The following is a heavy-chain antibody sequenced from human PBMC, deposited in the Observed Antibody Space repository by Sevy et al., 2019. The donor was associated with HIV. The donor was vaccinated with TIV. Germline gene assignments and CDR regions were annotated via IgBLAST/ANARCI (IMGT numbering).Heavy chain of an antibody. CDR1: GFTVSSNY. Sequence: GGSLRLSCAASGFTVSSNYMSWVRQAPGKGLEWVSVIYSGGSTYYADAVKGRFTISRDNSKNTLYLQMNSLRAEDTAVYYCARDKVVVAATFNWAKNYYYYGMDVWGQGTTVTVSS. CDR2: IYSGGST. D-gene: IGHD2-15*01. CDR3: ARDKVVVAATFNWAKNYYYYGMDV. V-gene: IGHV3-53*01. J-gene: IGHJ6*02.